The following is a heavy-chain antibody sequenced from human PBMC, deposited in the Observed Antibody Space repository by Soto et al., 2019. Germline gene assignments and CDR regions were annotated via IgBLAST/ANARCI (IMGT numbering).Heavy chain of an antibody. D-gene: IGHD5-18*01. CDR3: ARGDARYSYGSYGMDV. CDR1: GGSFSGYY. V-gene: IGHV4-34*01. Sequence: SETLSLTCAVYGGSFSGYYWSWIRQPPGKGLEWIGEINHSGSTNYNPSLKSRVTISVDTSKNQFSLKLSSVTAADTAVYYCARGDARYSYGSYGMDVWGQGTTVTVSS. CDR2: INHSGST. J-gene: IGHJ6*02.